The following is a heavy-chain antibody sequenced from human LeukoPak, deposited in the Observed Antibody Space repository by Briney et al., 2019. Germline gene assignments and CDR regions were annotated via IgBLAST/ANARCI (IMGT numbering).Heavy chain of an antibody. D-gene: IGHD3-22*01. V-gene: IGHV4-61*02. CDR3: ARDPNYYDSSGPYFDY. CDR1: GGSISSGCYY. J-gene: IGHJ4*02. Sequence: PSETLSLTCTVSGGSISSGCYYWSWIRQPAGKGLEWIGRIYTSGSTNYNPSLESRVTISVDTSKNQFSLKLSSVNAADTAVYYCARDPNYYDSSGPYFDYWGQGTLVTVSS. CDR2: IYTSGST.